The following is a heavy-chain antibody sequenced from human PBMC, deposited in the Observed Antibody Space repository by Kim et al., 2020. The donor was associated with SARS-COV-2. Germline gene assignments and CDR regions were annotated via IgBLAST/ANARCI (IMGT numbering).Heavy chain of an antibody. CDR3: ARGRGYTYGFYE. J-gene: IGHJ4*02. Sequence: GGSLRLSCAASGFSVNNYGMHWVRQAPGKGLEWVTVMSFDGGTIFYADSVKGRFTISRDNSKNTLYLQMNSLKTDDTAVYYCARGRGYTYGFYEWGTGT. D-gene: IGHD5-18*01. CDR1: GFSVNNYG. CDR2: MSFDGGTI. V-gene: IGHV3-30-3*01.